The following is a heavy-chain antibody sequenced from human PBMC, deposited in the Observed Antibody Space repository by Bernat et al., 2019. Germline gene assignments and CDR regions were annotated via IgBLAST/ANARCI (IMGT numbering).Heavy chain of an antibody. J-gene: IGHJ4*02. CDR2: IYYSGST. Sequence: QVQLQESGPGLVKPSETLSLTCTVSGGSISSYYWSWIRQPPGKGLEWIGYIYYSGSTNYNPSLKSRVTISVDTSKNQFSLKLSSVTAADTAVYYCARGERYSYGLYYFDYWGQGTLVTVSS. CDR3: ARGERYSYGLYYFDY. CDR1: GGSISSYY. V-gene: IGHV4-59*01. D-gene: IGHD5-18*01.